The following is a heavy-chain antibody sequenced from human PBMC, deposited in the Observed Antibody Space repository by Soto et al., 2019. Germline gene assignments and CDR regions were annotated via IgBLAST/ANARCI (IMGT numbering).Heavy chain of an antibody. CDR3: TITGGYSNSHHWFES. D-gene: IGHD6-13*01. J-gene: IGHJ5*01. Sequence: DVLLVESGGGLVEPGGSLRLSCAASGFTFYKAFLSWVRQAPGKGLEWVGHIGGNTESGITTYAAPVKGRFTISRDDSKNTMYLPMDSLEIEDTAVYYCTITGGYSNSHHWFESWGQGTPVIVSS. V-gene: IGHV3-15*04. CDR2: IGGNTESGIT. CDR1: GFTFYKAF.